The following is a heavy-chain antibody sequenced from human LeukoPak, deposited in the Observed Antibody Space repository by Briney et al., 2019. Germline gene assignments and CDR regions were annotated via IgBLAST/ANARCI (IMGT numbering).Heavy chain of an antibody. J-gene: IGHJ4*02. CDR1: GGSISSGGYY. D-gene: IGHD3-10*01. CDR3: ARGPPGELWFGESIYYFDY. V-gene: IGHV4-31*03. Sequence: SQTLSLTCTVSGGSISSGGYYWSWIRQHPGKGLEWIGYIYYSGSTYYNPSLKSRVTISVDTSKNQFSLKLSSVTAADTAVYYCARGPPGELWFGESIYYFDYWGQGTLVTVSS. CDR2: IYYSGST.